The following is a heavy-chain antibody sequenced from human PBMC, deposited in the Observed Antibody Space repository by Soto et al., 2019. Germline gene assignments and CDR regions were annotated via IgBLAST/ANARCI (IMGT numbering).Heavy chain of an antibody. V-gene: IGHV4-30-4*01. D-gene: IGHD6-13*01. Sequence: SETLSLTCTVSGGSISSGDYYWSWIRQPPGKGLEWIGYIYYSGSTYYNPSLKSRVTISVDTSKNQFSLKLSSVTAADTAVYYCARDGIAAAGHFDYWRQGTLVTVSS. CDR3: ARDGIAAAGHFDY. J-gene: IGHJ4*02. CDR1: GGSISSGDYY. CDR2: IYYSGST.